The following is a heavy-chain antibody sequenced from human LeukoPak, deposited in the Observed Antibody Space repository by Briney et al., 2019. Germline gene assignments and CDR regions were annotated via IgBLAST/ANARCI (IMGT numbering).Heavy chain of an antibody. CDR3: ARAGRFGDGIIDY. CDR2: IYHSGST. D-gene: IGHD3-10*01. J-gene: IGHJ4*02. V-gene: IGHV4-30-2*01. Sequence: SETLSLTCAVSGGSISSGGYSWSWIRQPPGKGLEWIGYIYHSGSTYYNPSLKSRVTISVDRSKNQFSLKLSPVTAADTAVYYCARAGRFGDGIIDYWGQGTLVTVSS. CDR1: GGSISSGGYS.